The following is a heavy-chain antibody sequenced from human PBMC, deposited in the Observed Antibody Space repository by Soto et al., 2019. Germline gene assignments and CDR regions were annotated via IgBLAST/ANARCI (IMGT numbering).Heavy chain of an antibody. D-gene: IGHD6-13*01. CDR1: GGSISSYY. V-gene: IGHV4-59*01. CDR2: IYYSGST. Sequence: SETLSLTCTVSGGSISSYYWSWIRQPLGKGLEWIGYIYYSGSTNYNPSLKSRVTISVDTSKNQFSLKLSSVTAADTAVYYCARGGYSSSWPSHYYFDYWGQGTLVTVSS. CDR3: ARGGYSSSWPSHYYFDY. J-gene: IGHJ4*02.